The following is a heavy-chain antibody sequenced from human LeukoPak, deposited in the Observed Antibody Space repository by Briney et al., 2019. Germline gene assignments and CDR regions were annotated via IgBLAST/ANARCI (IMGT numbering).Heavy chain of an antibody. D-gene: IGHD1-26*01. CDR1: GDSFSSSGAA. Sequence: SQTLSLTCAISGDSFSSSGAAWNWIRQSPSRGLERLGRTFYRSKWYNEYAVSVKSRIAINPDTSKNQFSLQLNSVSPEDTAVYYCARGGRWFDTWGQGTLVTVSS. V-gene: IGHV6-1*01. J-gene: IGHJ5*02. CDR3: ARGGRWFDT. CDR2: TFYRSKWYN.